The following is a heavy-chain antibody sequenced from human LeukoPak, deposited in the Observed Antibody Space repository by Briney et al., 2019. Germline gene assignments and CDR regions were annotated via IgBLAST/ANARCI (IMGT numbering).Heavy chain of an antibody. D-gene: IGHD6-19*01. CDR2: ISSSSSTI. V-gene: IGHV3-48*04. CDR1: GFTFSSYS. Sequence: GGSLRLSCAASGFTFSSYSMNWVRQAPGKGLEWVSYISSSSSTIYYADSVKGRFTISRDNAKNSLYLQMNSLRAEDTAVYYCAKPKYSSGWYRFYFDYWGQGTLVTVSS. J-gene: IGHJ4*02. CDR3: AKPKYSSGWYRFYFDY.